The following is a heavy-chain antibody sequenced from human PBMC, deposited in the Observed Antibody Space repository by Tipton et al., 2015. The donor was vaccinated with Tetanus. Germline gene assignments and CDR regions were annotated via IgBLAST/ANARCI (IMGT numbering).Heavy chain of an antibody. Sequence: LRLSCTVSGGSISSGGYYWSWIRQHPGKGLEWIGDIYYSGSTYYNPSLKSRATISVDTSKNQFSLKLNSVTAADTAVYYCARDQARGARGWNYFDYWGQGTLVTVSS. CDR3: ARDQARGARGWNYFDY. CDR1: GGSISSGGYY. J-gene: IGHJ4*02. V-gene: IGHV4-31*02. CDR2: IYYSGST. D-gene: IGHD1-26*01.